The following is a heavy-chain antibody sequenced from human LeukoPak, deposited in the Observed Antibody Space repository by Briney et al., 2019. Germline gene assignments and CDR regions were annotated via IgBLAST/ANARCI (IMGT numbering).Heavy chain of an antibody. CDR1: GFTFSTYA. J-gene: IGHJ4*02. V-gene: IGHV3-30*01. CDR2: ISYDGSNK. D-gene: IGHD6-19*01. Sequence: GGSLRLSCAASGFTFSTYAMSWVRQAPGKGLEWVAVISYDGSNKYYADSVKGRFTISRDNSKNTLYLQMNSLRAEDTAVYYCARPIAVAAVFDYWGQGTLVTVSS. CDR3: ARPIAVAAVFDY.